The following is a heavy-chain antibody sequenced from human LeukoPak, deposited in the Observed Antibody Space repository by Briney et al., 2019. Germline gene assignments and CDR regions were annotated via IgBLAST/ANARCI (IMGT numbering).Heavy chain of an antibody. V-gene: IGHV3-33*06. J-gene: IGHJ3*02. CDR1: GFTFSSYW. D-gene: IGHD3-16*01. CDR2: IWYDGSNK. CDR3: AKAIKGGHAFDI. Sequence: GGSLRLSCAASGFTFSSYWMSWVRQAPGKGLEWVAVIWYDGSNKYYADSVKGRFTISRDNSKNTLYLQMNSLRAEDTAVYYCAKAIKGGHAFDIWGQGTMVTVSS.